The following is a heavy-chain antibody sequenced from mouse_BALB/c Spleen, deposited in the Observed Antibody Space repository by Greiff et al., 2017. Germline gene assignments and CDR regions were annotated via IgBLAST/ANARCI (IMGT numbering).Heavy chain of an antibody. Sequence: VQLQQSGPGLVAPSQTLSISCTASGFSFTSYGVSWVRQPPGKGLEWLGVICGDGSTNYHSALISGLSISKDNSKNQVFLKLNSLQTDDTATYYWAKPDEGYAMDYWGQGTSVTVSS. CDR1: GFSFTSYG. CDR2: ICGDGST. V-gene: IGHV2-3*01. J-gene: IGHJ4*01. CDR3: AKPDEGYAMDY.